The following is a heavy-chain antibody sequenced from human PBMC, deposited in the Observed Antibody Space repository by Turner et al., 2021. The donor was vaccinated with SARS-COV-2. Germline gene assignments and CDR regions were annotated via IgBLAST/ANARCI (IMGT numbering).Heavy chain of an antibody. CDR1: GGSLSGYY. CDR3: ARGDDPRKSGVV. CDR2: VHTYGPT. Sequence: QVQRRQWGPRPLKPSETPSRIRAVNGGSLSGYYWTWLRRPPGEGLAWIGEVHTYGPTYYNPSLKSRVALSVDTSKHQFSLKLNSVTAADTACYYCARGDDPRKSGVVWGQGTLVTVSS. D-gene: IGHD3-3*01. J-gene: IGHJ4*02. V-gene: IGHV4-34*01.